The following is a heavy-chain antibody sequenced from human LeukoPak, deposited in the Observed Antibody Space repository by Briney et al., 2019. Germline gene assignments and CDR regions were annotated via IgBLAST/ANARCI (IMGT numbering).Heavy chain of an antibody. CDR1: GFTFSTYA. CDR3: ARGNGALGPVPPAMPPYYYSAMDV. CDR2: ISHDGSSK. Sequence: GGSLRLSCSASGFTFSTYAMHWVRQAPGKGLEWVAVISHDGSSKYYADSVKGRFTISRDNSENTLSVQMNSLRVEDTAVYFCARGNGALGPVPPAMPPYYYSAMDVWGQGTTVTVSS. J-gene: IGHJ6*02. V-gene: IGHV3-30*04. D-gene: IGHD2-2*01.